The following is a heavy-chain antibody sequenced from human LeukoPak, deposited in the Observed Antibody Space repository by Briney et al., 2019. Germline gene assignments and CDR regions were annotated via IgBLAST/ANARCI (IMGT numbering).Heavy chain of an antibody. CDR1: GGSISSYY. V-gene: IGHV4-59*01. D-gene: IGHD5-24*01. J-gene: IGHJ4*02. CDR3: ARGDGYNQDY. CDR2: IYYSGST. Sequence: PSETLSLTCTVSGGSISSYYWSWIRQPPGKGLEWIGYIYYSGSTNYNPSLKSRVTISVDTSKNQFSLKLSSVTAADTAVYYCARGDGYNQDYWGQGTLVTVSS.